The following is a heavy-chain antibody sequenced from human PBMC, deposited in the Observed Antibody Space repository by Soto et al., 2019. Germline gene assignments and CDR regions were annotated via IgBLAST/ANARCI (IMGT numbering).Heavy chain of an antibody. J-gene: IGHJ6*02. Sequence: QVQLVESGGGMVQPGRSLRLSCAASGFTFSSYGMHWVRQAPGKGLEWVAVIWNDGSNKYYADSVKGRFTISRDNSKNTLYLQMNSLRAEDTAVYYCVRSLSTGYYYYGMDVWGQGTTVTVSS. V-gene: IGHV3-33*01. CDR1: GFTFSSYG. CDR2: IWNDGSNK. CDR3: VRSLSTGYYYYGMDV.